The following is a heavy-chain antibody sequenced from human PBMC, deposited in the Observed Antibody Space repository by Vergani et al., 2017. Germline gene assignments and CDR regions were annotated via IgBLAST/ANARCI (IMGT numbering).Heavy chain of an antibody. J-gene: IGHJ6*02. CDR2: IYYSGST. V-gene: IGHV4-61*01. CDR3: AREEYSYQYYYYYGMDV. Sequence: QVQLQESGPGLVKPSETLSLTCTVSGGSVSSGSYYWSWIRQPPGKGLEWIGYIYYSGSTNYNPDLKSRVPISVDTSKNQFSLKVSSVTAADTAVYYCAREEYSYQYYYYYGMDVWGQGTTVTVSS. CDR1: GGSVSSGSYY. D-gene: IGHD5-18*01.